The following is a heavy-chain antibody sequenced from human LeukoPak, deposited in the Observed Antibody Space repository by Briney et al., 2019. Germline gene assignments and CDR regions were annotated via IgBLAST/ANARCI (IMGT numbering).Heavy chain of an antibody. V-gene: IGHV3-48*03. CDR2: ISSSGSTM. Sequence: GGSLRLSCAASGFTFSSYEMNWVRQAPGKGLECVSYISSSGSTMYYADSVRGRFTISRDNAKNSLYLQMNSLRAEDTAVYYCASPKSTMVPWGQGTAVTVSS. D-gene: IGHD3-10*01. J-gene: IGHJ6*02. CDR1: GFTFSSYE. CDR3: ASPKSTMVP.